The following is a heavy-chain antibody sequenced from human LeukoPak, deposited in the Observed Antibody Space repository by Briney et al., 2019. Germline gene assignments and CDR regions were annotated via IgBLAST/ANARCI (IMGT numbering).Heavy chain of an antibody. CDR3: ARGAMTTVTTSPWYFDL. CDR2: ISAYNSNT. J-gene: IGHJ2*01. Sequence: ASVKVSCKASDYTFTSYGISWVRQAPGQGLEWMGWISAYNSNTNYAQKLQGRVTMTTDTSTSTAYMELRSLRSDDTAVYYCARGAMTTVTTSPWYFDLWGRGTLVTVSS. CDR1: DYTFTSYG. D-gene: IGHD4-17*01. V-gene: IGHV1-18*01.